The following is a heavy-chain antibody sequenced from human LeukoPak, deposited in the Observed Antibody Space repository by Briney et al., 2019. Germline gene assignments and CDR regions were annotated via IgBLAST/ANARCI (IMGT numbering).Heavy chain of an antibody. CDR3: ARVPVRGIIIKAFDI. Sequence: PSETLSLTCTVSGGSISSYYWSSIRQPPGKGLEWIGYIYYSGSTNYNPSLKSRVTISVDTSNNQFSLKLSSVTAADTAVYYCARVPVRGIIIKAFDIWGQGTKVTVSS. CDR2: IYYSGST. D-gene: IGHD3-10*01. CDR1: GGSISSYY. J-gene: IGHJ3*02. V-gene: IGHV4-59*12.